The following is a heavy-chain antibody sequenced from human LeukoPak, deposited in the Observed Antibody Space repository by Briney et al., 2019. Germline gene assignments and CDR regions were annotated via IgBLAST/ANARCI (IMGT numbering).Heavy chain of an antibody. CDR3: VSSSGQQLIPYDY. D-gene: IGHD6-13*01. Sequence: GGSLRLSCAASGINVSTNYMTWIRQAPGKGLEWVSLIYCGGAAYYAESVRGRFIISRDNSKNTLFLQMNSLRAEDTAVYYCVSSSGQQLIPYDYWGQGTHVAVSS. V-gene: IGHV3-66*02. J-gene: IGHJ4*02. CDR1: GINVSTNY. CDR2: IYCGGAA.